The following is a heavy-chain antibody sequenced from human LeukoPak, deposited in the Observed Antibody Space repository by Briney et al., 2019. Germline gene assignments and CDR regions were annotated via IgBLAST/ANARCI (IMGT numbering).Heavy chain of an antibody. CDR3: ATRYSSTWYYFDY. CDR2: IYHSGST. Sequence: SETLSLTCTVPGDSISSYYWSWIRQPPGKGLEWIGYIYHSGSTNYNPSLKSLVTISADTSKDQFSLKLASVTAADTAVYYCATRYSSTWYYFDYWRQGTLVTVSS. CDR1: GDSISSYY. J-gene: IGHJ4*02. V-gene: IGHV4-59*01. D-gene: IGHD6-13*01.